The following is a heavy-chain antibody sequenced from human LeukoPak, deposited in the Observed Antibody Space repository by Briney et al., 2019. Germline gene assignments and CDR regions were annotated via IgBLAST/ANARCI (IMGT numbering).Heavy chain of an antibody. CDR2: ISGSGGST. Sequence: GGSLRLSCAASGFTFSSYAMSWARQAPGKGLEWVSAISGSGGSTYYADSVKGRFTISRDNSKNTLYLQMNSLRAEDTAVYYCAKVTGGYSSSWYGSNFDLWGRGTLVTVSS. J-gene: IGHJ2*01. D-gene: IGHD6-13*01. CDR1: GFTFSSYA. V-gene: IGHV3-23*01. CDR3: AKVTGGYSSSWYGSNFDL.